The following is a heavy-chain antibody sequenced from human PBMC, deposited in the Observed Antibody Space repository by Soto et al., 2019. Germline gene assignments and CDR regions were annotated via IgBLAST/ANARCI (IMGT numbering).Heavy chain of an antibody. CDR2: INPSGYTS. J-gene: IGHJ4*02. CDR1: GYTFIDYY. D-gene: IGHD1-1*01. CDR3: ARDLHVAFTTMAH. V-gene: IGHV1-46*01. Sequence: QVQMVQSGAEVKKPGASVKVSCKASGYTFIDYYIHWVRQAPGQGLEWMGIINPSGYTSTLSQRFQGRLTMTSDTSTSTGYMELGSLTSEDTAIYYCARDLHVAFTTMAHWGQGTLVTVSS.